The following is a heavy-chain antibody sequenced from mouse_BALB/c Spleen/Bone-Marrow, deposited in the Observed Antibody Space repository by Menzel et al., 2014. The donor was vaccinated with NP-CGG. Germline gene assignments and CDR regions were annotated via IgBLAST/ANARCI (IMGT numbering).Heavy chain of an antibody. CDR1: GFTFXSFG. J-gene: IGHJ1*01. V-gene: IGHV5-17*02. Sequence: DVKLVESGGGLVQPGGSRKLSCAASGFTFXSFGMHWVRQAPEKGLEWVAYISSGSSTIYYADTVKGRFTISRDNPKNTLFLQMTSLRSEDTAMYYCARWGGYFDVWGAGTTVTVSS. CDR3: ARWGGYFDV. CDR2: ISSGSSTI.